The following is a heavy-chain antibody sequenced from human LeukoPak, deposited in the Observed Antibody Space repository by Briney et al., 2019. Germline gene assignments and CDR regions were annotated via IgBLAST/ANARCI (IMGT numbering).Heavy chain of an antibody. D-gene: IGHD2-8*01. CDR3: ARVLGYCTNGVCYVFDY. V-gene: IGHV1-8*01. Sequence: GASVKVSCKASGYTFTSYDFNWVRQATGQGLEWMGWMNPNSGNTGYAQKFQGRVTMTRNTSISTAYMELSSLRSEDTAVYYCARVLGYCTNGVCYVFDYWGQGTLVTVSS. CDR2: MNPNSGNT. J-gene: IGHJ4*02. CDR1: GYTFTSYD.